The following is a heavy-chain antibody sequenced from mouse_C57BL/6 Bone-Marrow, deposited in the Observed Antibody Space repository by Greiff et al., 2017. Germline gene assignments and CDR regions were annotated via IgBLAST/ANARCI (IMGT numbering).Heavy chain of an antibody. D-gene: IGHD1-1*01. Sequence: QVQLQQSGPGLVKPSQSLFLTCSITGFPITSGYYWIWIRQSPGKPLEWMGYITHSGETFYNPSLQSPISITRETSKNQFFLQLNSVTTEDTAMYYCAGYYGSEGYFDVWGTGTTVTVSS. CDR2: ITHSGET. V-gene: IGHV12-3*01. J-gene: IGHJ1*03. CDR3: AGYYGSEGYFDV. CDR1: GFPITSGYY.